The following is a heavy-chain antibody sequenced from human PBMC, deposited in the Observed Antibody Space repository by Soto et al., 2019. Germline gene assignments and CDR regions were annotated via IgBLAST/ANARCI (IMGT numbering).Heavy chain of an antibody. D-gene: IGHD5-12*01. V-gene: IGHV3-48*03. J-gene: IGHJ4*02. CDR3: AKDRGYGDFDH. Sequence: GGSLRLSCEASGFIFSRYEMIWVRQAPGKGLEWLSYIGSSGNTIYYADSVKGRFTISRDNAKNSVYLQMNSLRPEDTAVYLCAKDRGYGDFDHWGQGTLVTVSS. CDR1: GFIFSRYE. CDR2: IGSSGNTI.